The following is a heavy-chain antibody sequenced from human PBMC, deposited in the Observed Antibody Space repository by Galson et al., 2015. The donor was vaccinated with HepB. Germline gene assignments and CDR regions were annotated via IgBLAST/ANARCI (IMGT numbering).Heavy chain of an antibody. J-gene: IGHJ4*02. V-gene: IGHV2-5*02. CDR3: AHSLRLDSCRGGTCYYFDY. CDR2: IYWDDDK. Sequence: PALVKPTQTLTLTCTFSGFSVSADGVGVGWIRQPPGKALEWLAIIYWDDDKRYSPSLRSRLTTTKDTSKNQVVLTMTNMDPVDTGTYYCAHSLRLDSCRGGTCYYFDYWGQGTQVTVSS. D-gene: IGHD2-15*01. CDR1: GFSVSADGVG.